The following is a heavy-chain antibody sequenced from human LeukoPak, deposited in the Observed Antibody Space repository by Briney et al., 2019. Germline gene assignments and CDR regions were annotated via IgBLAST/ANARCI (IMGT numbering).Heavy chain of an antibody. CDR1: GFTFSSYA. D-gene: IGHD2-15*01. V-gene: IGHV3-23*01. CDR3: AGDCSGGSCYSD. Sequence: GGSLRLSCAASGFTFSSYAMSWVRQAPGKGLEWVSAISGSGGSTYYADSVKGRFTISRDNSKNTLYLQMNSLRAEDMAVYYCAGDCSGGSCYSDWGQGTLVTVSS. CDR2: ISGSGGST. J-gene: IGHJ4*02.